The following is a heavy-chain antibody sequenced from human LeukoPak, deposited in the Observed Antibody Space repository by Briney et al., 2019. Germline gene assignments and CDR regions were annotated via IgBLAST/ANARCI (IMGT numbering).Heavy chain of an antibody. Sequence: QTGGSLRLSCAASGFTFSNYNINWVRQAPGKGLEWVSYISTSGRAIFYADSVKGRFTISRDNAKNSLFLQMNSLRDEDTAVYYCARVPLYDRSGYYFDYWGLGTLDTVSS. CDR1: GFTFSNYN. V-gene: IGHV3-48*02. J-gene: IGHJ4*02. CDR2: ISTSGRAI. D-gene: IGHD3-22*01. CDR3: ARVPLYDRSGYYFDY.